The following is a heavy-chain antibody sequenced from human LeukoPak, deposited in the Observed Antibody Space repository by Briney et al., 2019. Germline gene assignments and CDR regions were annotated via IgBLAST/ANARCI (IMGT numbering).Heavy chain of an antibody. CDR2: INPSGGST. Sequence: ASVKVSCKASGKNFNSYYMPWVRQAPGTGLEWMGIINPSGGSTSYAQKFQGRVTMTRDTSTSTVYMELSSLRSEDTAVYYCARQLDVDMGFDYWGQGTLVTVSS. CDR3: ARQLDVDMGFDY. CDR1: GKNFNSYY. D-gene: IGHD5-12*01. V-gene: IGHV1-46*02. J-gene: IGHJ4*02.